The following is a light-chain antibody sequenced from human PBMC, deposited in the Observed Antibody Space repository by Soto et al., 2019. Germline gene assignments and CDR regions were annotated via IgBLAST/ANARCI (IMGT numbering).Light chain of an antibody. CDR1: QNVGKY. CDR3: QQTYSTPLT. CDR2: GAS. V-gene: IGKV1-39*01. Sequence: DIHMIQSPSSLSASVGDRVTITCRASQNVGKYLGWYQQKPGKAPKFLIYGASKLQTGVTSSFSGSGSGTDFTLTISKLQPEDFATYCCQQTYSTPLTFGQGTKVEI. J-gene: IGKJ1*01.